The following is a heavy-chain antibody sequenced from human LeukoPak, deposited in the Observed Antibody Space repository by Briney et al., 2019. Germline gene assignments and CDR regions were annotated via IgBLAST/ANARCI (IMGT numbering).Heavy chain of an antibody. D-gene: IGHD5-18*01. Sequence: GGSLRLSCAASGFSLSGYWMTWVRQAAGKGLEWVARLHADGVEQNYVDSVTGRFTMSRDNAKNSLDLQMNSLRVEDTAVYYCARGGYSFDYLGQGTLVAVSS. CDR2: LHADGVEQ. CDR1: GFSLSGYW. CDR3: ARGGYSFDY. J-gene: IGHJ4*02. V-gene: IGHV3-7*01.